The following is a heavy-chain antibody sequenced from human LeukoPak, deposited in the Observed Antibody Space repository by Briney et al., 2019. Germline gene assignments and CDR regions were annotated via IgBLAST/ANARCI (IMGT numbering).Heavy chain of an antibody. D-gene: IGHD1-1*01. CDR3: ATGRPGSLLDY. Sequence: ASVKVSSKVSGNAPSESSFHWGRQAPGKGLGRMGGFDPEDDERVYAQMLQGRVTMTVDTSTDTAYMELSSLRSEDTAVYFCATGRPGSLLDYWGQGTVVTVSS. V-gene: IGHV1-24*01. J-gene: IGHJ4*02. CDR2: FDPEDDER. CDR1: GNAPSESS.